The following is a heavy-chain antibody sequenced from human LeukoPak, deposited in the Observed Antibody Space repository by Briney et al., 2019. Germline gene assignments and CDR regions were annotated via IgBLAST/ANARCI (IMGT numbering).Heavy chain of an antibody. V-gene: IGHV4-59*12. Sequence: PSETLSLTCTVSGGSISSYYWSWIRQPPGKGLEWIGTIYYSGSTYYNPSLKSRVTISVDTSKNQFSLKLSSVTAADTAVYYCARVLYSSSADYWGQGTLVTVSS. D-gene: IGHD6-6*01. J-gene: IGHJ4*02. CDR1: GGSISSYY. CDR2: IYYSGST. CDR3: ARVLYSSSADY.